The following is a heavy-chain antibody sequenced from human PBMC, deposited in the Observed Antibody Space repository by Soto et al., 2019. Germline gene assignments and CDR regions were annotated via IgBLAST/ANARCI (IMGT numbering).Heavy chain of an antibody. Sequence: PGGSLRLSCTTSGLTFRNHAMTWVRQAPDKGLEWVSTISDSGVNTHYADSVKGRFTISRDNSRNTLYLHINRLSSADTAVYYCVSWVSAYFDYWGQGPVVTVSS. CDR2: ISDSGVNT. J-gene: IGHJ4*02. CDR3: VSWVSAYFDY. V-gene: IGHV3-23*01. CDR1: GLTFRNHA. D-gene: IGHD2-8*01.